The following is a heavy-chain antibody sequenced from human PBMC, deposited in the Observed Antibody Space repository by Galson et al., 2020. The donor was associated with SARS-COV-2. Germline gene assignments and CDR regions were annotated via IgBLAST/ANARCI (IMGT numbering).Heavy chain of an antibody. CDR3: AIRFGGLGYMDV. Sequence: GGSLRLSCAVCGFTFSTARMIWVRQAPGKGLEGVGRIKTRSDGETTDYGAPVKGRFIISRDNSKDTLYLHMNSLRTEDTAVYYCAIRFGGLGYMDVWGKGTTVTVSS. J-gene: IGHJ6*04. CDR1: GFTFSTAR. V-gene: IGHV3-15*01. CDR2: IKTRSDGETT. D-gene: IGHD3-10*01.